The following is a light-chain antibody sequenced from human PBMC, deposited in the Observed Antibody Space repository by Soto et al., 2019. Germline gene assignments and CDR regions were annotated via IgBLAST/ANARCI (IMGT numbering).Light chain of an antibody. J-gene: IGKJ3*01. V-gene: IGKV3-20*01. CDR3: QQYRSSPPYT. CDR1: QSVSSRY. Sequence: EIVLTQSPGTLSLSPGERATLSCRASQSVSSRYLAWYQQKPGQAPRLLIYGASSRATGIPDRFSGSGSGTDFTLTISRLEPEDLAVYYCQQYRSSPPYTFGPGTKVYIK. CDR2: GAS.